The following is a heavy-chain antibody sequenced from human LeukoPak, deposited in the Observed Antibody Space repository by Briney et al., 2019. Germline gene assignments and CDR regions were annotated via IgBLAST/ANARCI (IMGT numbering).Heavy chain of an antibody. D-gene: IGHD1-26*01. CDR2: ISSSSSYI. CDR3: ARGRRTLIVGATRNAFDI. V-gene: IGHV3-21*01. J-gene: IGHJ3*02. CDR1: GFTFSNYN. Sequence: GGSLRLSCVASGFTFSNYNINWVRQAPGKGLEWVSSISSSSSYIYYADSVKGRFTISRDNSKNTLYLQMNSLRAEDTAVYYCARGRRTLIVGATRNAFDIWGQGTMVTVSS.